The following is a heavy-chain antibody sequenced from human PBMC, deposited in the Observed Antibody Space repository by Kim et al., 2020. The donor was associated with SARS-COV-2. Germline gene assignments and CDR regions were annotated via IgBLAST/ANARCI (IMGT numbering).Heavy chain of an antibody. V-gene: IGHV3-48*02. CDR3: ARDRVFHGSGSYYSFGDYYYYGMDV. J-gene: IGHJ6*02. CDR1: GFTFSSYS. D-gene: IGHD3-10*01. CDR2: ISSSSSTI. Sequence: GGSLRLSCAASGFTFSSYSMNWVRQAPGKGLEWVSYISSSSSTIYYADSVKGRFTISRDNAKNSLYLQMNSLRDEDTAVYYCARDRVFHGSGSYYSFGDYYYYGMDVWGQGTTVTVSS.